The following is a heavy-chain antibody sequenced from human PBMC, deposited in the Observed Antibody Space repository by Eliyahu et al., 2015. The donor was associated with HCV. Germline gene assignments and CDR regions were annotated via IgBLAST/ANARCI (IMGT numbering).Heavy chain of an antibody. D-gene: IGHD6-13*01. CDR2: IYYSGST. CDR3: ARFGSSWSYYYYGMDV. J-gene: IGHJ6*02. CDR1: GGSISSSXYX. Sequence: QLQLQESGPGLVKPSETLSLTCTVXGGSISSSXYXLXXIRXPPGKGLEWIGSIYYSGSTYYNPSLKSRVTISVDTSKNQFSLKLSSVTAADTAVYYCARFGSSWSYYYYGMDVWGQGTTVTVSS. V-gene: IGHV4-39*07.